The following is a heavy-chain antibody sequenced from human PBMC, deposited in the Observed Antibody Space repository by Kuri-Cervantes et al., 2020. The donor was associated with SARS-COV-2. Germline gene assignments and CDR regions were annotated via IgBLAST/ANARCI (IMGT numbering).Heavy chain of an antibody. J-gene: IGHJ4*02. V-gene: IGHV3-21*01. CDR2: ISTSSAYI. Sequence: GESLKISCAASGFTFSSYSMNWVRQAPGKGLEWVSYISTSSAYIYHGDSVKGRFIISRDNAKNSLYLQMNSLRAEDTAVYYCAGGLSRKPFDYWGQGTLVTVSS. CDR1: GFTFSSYS. CDR3: AGGLSRKPFDY.